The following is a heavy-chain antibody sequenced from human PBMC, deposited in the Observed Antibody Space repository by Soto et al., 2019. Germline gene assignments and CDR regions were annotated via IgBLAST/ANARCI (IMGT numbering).Heavy chain of an antibody. CDR2: ISSSSSYI. Sequence: GGSLRLSCAASGFTFSSYSMNWVRQAPGKGLEWVSSISSSSSYIYYADSVKGRFTISRDNAKNSLYLQMNSLRAEDTAVYYCARDFDNFGWFDPWGQGTLVTVSS. CDR3: ARDFDNFGWFDP. J-gene: IGHJ5*02. D-gene: IGHD3-9*01. CDR1: GFTFSSYS. V-gene: IGHV3-21*01.